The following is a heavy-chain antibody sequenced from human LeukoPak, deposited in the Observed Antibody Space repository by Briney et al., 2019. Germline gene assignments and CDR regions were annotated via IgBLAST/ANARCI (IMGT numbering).Heavy chain of an antibody. J-gene: IGHJ4*02. CDR3: AGEILYGDSVGFDY. CDR2: INSDGSST. CDR1: GFTFSAYW. V-gene: IGHV3-74*01. D-gene: IGHD4-17*01. Sequence: GGSLRLSCAASGFTFSAYWMHWVRHAPAKGLVWVSRINSDGSSTIYADSVKGRFTISRDNAENTLYLQMNSLRAEDTAVYYCAGEILYGDSVGFDYWAQGTLVTVSS.